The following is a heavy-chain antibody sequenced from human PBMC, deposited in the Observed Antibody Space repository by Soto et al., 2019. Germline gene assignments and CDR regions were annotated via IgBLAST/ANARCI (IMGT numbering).Heavy chain of an antibody. CDR2: IFYSGTT. CDR3: ASSPSGELLADY. Sequence: SETLSLTCTVSGGSISSYYWSWIRQPPGKGLEWIGYIFYSGTTNYNPSLKSRVTIAVDTSKKQFSLKLSSVTAADTAVYYCASSPSGELLADYWGQGTLVTVSS. J-gene: IGHJ4*02. V-gene: IGHV4-59*01. CDR1: GGSISSYY. D-gene: IGHD1-7*01.